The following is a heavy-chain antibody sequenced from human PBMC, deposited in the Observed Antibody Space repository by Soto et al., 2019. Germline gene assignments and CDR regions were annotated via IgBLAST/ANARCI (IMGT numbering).Heavy chain of an antibody. Sequence: QITLKESGPTVVKPTQTLTLTCSLSGFSLNTGGVGVGWIRQPPGKALEWLAVIYWDDDKSWNPSLRDRLTITRDASDDQLGLTVTNMDPVDTGTYYCARRRGGFGGGWTTPYFDYWGQGTLVTVSS. CDR1: GFSLNTGGVG. CDR2: IYWDDDK. V-gene: IGHV2-5*02. D-gene: IGHD6-19*01. J-gene: IGHJ4*02. CDR3: ARRRGGFGGGWTTPYFDY.